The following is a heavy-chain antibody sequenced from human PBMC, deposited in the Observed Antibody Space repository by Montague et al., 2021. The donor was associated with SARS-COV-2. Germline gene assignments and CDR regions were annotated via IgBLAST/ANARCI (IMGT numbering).Heavy chain of an antibody. Sequence: TLSLTCTVSGGSISGGSYYWSWIRQPAGKGLEWIGRIYTSGSTNYXXXLKSRVTISVDTSKNQFSLKLSSVTAADTAVYYCARAGEIVGATIISHWFDPWGQGTLVTVSS. V-gene: IGHV4-61*02. CDR2: IYTSGST. CDR3: ARAGEIVGATIISHWFDP. CDR1: GGSISGGSYY. J-gene: IGHJ5*02. D-gene: IGHD1-26*01.